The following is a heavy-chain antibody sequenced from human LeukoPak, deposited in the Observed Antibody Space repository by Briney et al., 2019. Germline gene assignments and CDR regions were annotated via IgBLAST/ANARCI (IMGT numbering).Heavy chain of an antibody. CDR3: AKVIDSSSWYGRYYYYYMDV. V-gene: IGHV3-49*04. CDR1: GFTFGDYA. CDR2: IRSKAYGGTT. D-gene: IGHD6-13*01. Sequence: GGSLRLSCTASGFTFGDYAMSWVRQAPGKGLEWVGFIRSKAYGGTTEYAASVKGRFTISRDDSKSIAYLQMNSLRAEDTAVYYCAKVIDSSSWYGRYYYYYMDVWGKGTTVTISS. J-gene: IGHJ6*03.